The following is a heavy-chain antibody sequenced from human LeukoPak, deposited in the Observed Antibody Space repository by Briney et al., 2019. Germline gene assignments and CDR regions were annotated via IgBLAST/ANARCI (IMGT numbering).Heavy chain of an antibody. CDR1: GFTFRGYG. CDR2: ISYDGSAK. J-gene: IGHJ5*02. Sequence: GGSLRLSCEASGFTFRGYGMHWVRQSPGKGLEWVAVISYDGSAKAFADSVKGRFIISRDNPKNTLFLQMNSLRPEDTGLYYCARDRHSYGFTLAAWGQGTPVIVSS. V-gene: IGHV3-30*03. D-gene: IGHD5-18*01. CDR3: ARDRHSYGFTLAA.